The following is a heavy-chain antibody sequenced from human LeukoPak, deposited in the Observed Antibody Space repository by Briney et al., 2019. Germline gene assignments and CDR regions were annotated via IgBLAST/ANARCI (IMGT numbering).Heavy chain of an antibody. D-gene: IGHD6-19*01. CDR2: ITGDTGDP. CDR3: ARYTSSSGWYVGFLDY. V-gene: IGHV7-4-1*02. CDR1: GYSFNSYA. J-gene: IGHJ4*02. Sequence: ASVKVSYKASGYSFNSYAINWVRQAPGQGLEWMGWITGDTGDPTYAQGFTGRFFFSLDTSVTTAYLQINSLKADDTAVYYCARYTSSSGWYVGFLDYWGQGTLVTVSS.